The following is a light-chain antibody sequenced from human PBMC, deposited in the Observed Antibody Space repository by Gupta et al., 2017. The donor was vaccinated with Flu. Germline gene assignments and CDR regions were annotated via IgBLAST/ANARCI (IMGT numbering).Light chain of an antibody. CDR2: DVT. CDR3: SSYTSGSTFYV. Sequence: QSALTQPASVSVSPVPSITISCSGTSSDVGRADSVSWYQQHPDKAPKLIIFDVTNRPSGVSSRFSGSKSGNTASLTISGLQAEDETDYYCSSYTSGSTFYVFGTGTKVTVL. CDR1: SSDVGRADS. V-gene: IGLV2-14*01. J-gene: IGLJ1*01.